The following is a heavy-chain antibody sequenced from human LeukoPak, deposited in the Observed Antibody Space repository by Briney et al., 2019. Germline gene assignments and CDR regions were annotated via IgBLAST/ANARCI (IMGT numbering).Heavy chain of an antibody. CDR2: ISGSGGTT. V-gene: IGHV3-23*01. D-gene: IGHD6-13*01. CDR3: ARGYISRFDY. Sequence: GGSLRLSCAASGFTFSNYAMSWVRQAPGQGLEWVSGISGSGGTTYYADSVKGRFTISRDNSKNTLYLQLNSLRAEDTAIYYCARGYISRFDYWGQGTLVTVSS. CDR1: GFTFSNYA. J-gene: IGHJ4*02.